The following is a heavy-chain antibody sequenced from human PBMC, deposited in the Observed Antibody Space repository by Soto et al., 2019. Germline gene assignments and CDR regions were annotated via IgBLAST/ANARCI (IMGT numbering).Heavy chain of an antibody. CDR3: ARDPVDTAMVTEYYYYYGMDV. V-gene: IGHV1-2*04. J-gene: IGHJ6*02. CDR2: INPNSGGT. Sequence: GASVKVSCKASGYTFTGYYMHWVRQAPGQGLEWMGWINPNSGGTNYAQKFQGWVTMTRDTSISTAYMELSRLRSDDTAVYYCARDPVDTAMVTEYYYYYGMDVWGQGTTVTVSS. D-gene: IGHD5-18*01. CDR1: GYTFTGYY.